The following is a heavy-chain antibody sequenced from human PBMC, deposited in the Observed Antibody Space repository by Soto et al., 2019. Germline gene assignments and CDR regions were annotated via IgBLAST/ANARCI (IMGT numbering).Heavy chain of an antibody. CDR3: ARVFRSSWYQGGGYYYGMDV. CDR1: GFTVSSNY. V-gene: IGHV3-53*04. J-gene: IGHJ6*02. CDR2: IYSGGST. Sequence: GGSLRLSCAASGFTVSSNYMSWVRQAPGKGLEWVSVIYSGGSTYYADSVKGRFTISRHNSKNTLYLQMNSLRAEDTAVYYCARVFRSSWYQGGGYYYGMDVWGQGTTVTVSS. D-gene: IGHD6-13*01.